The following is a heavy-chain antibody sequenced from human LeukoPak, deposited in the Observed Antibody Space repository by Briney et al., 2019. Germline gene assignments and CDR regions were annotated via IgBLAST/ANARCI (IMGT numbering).Heavy chain of an antibody. CDR1: GGSINSDD. D-gene: IGHD2-15*01. Sequence: SEALSLTCAVSGGSINSDDWSWIRRPPGRGLEWIGHIHHSGRSNYNPSLVSRVTLSVDMSRNQFSLRLSSVTAADTAVYYCARGRYCSADICSGGDAFDIWGQGTMVSVSS. CDR3: ARGRYCSADICSGGDAFDI. CDR2: IHHSGRS. V-gene: IGHV4-59*08. J-gene: IGHJ3*02.